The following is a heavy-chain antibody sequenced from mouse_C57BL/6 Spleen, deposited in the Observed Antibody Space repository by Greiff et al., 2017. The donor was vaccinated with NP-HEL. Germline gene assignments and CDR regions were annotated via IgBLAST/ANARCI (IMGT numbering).Heavy chain of an antibody. CDR2: ISSGGDYI. Sequence: EVKLMESGEGLVKPGGSLKLSCAASGFTFSSYAMSWVRQTPEKRLEWVAYISSGGDYIYYADTVKGRFTISRDNARNTLYLQMSSLKSEDTAMYYCTRGASYGSSSAWFAYWGQGTLVTVSA. CDR1: GFTFSSYA. V-gene: IGHV5-9-1*02. CDR3: TRGASYGSSSAWFAY. D-gene: IGHD1-1*01. J-gene: IGHJ3*01.